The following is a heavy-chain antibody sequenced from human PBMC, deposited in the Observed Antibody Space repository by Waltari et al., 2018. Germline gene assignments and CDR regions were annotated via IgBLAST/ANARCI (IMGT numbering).Heavy chain of an antibody. J-gene: IGHJ5*02. CDR1: GYGFDSYW. V-gene: IGHV5-51*01. CDR2: IYPGDSDT. Sequence: EVQLVQSGPEVKKPGESPRISCRDSGYGFDSYWIAWMRQMPGKGLEWMGHIYPGDSDTRYNPSFQGQVTISADKSVSTVYLQWSSLKASDSAMYFCARRILTGEGLTLNWFDPWGQGTLVTVSS. CDR3: ARRILTGEGLTLNWFDP. D-gene: IGHD3-9*01.